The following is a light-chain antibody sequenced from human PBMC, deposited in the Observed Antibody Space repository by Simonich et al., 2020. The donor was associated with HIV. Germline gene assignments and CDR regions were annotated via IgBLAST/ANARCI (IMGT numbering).Light chain of an antibody. CDR2: AAS. V-gene: IGKV1-39*01. CDR3: QQYNSYSVT. Sequence: DIQMTQSPSSLSASVGDRVTITCRASQSISRYLNWYQQKPGKAPKLLIYAASSLQSGVPSRFSGSGSGTDFTLTISSLQPDDFATYYCQQYNSYSVTFGGGTKVEIK. J-gene: IGKJ4*01. CDR1: QSISRY.